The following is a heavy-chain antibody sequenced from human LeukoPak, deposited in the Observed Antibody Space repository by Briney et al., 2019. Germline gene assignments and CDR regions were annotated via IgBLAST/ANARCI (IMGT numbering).Heavy chain of an antibody. J-gene: IGHJ4*02. Sequence: PSETLSLTCTVSGGSISSYYWSWIQQPAGKGLEWIGRIYTSGRTNYNPSLKSRVTMSVDTSKKQFPLKLSSVTAADTAVYYCARDPQLGPFDYWGQGTLVTVSS. V-gene: IGHV4-4*07. D-gene: IGHD6-6*01. CDR3: ARDPQLGPFDY. CDR2: IYTSGRT. CDR1: GGSISSYY.